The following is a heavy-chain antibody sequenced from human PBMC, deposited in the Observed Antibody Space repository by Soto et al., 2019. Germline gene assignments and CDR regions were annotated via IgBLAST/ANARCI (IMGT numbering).Heavy chain of an antibody. CDR3: GKDGAVSDYTYLDY. J-gene: IGHJ4*02. Sequence: PRGSLTLSCLASVFTFVDYSMHWVRHPPGKGLEWVSLISWDGRSTYYADSVEGRLTISRDNSKNSLYLQMNSLTTEDTAFYYCGKDGAVSDYTYLDYWGQGALVTVSS. V-gene: IGHV3-43*01. CDR1: VFTFVDYS. D-gene: IGHD4-17*01. CDR2: ISWDGRST.